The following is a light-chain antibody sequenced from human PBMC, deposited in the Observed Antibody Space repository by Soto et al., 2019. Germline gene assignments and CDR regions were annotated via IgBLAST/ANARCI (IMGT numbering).Light chain of an antibody. J-gene: IGKJ1*01. Sequence: DIVMTQSPDSLAVSLGERATINCKSSQSVLYSSNNKNYLAWYQQKPGQPPKLLIYWASTRESGVPDRFSGSGCGTDFTLTISSLQAEDGAVYYCQQYYSTPTCGQGTKVEIK. CDR2: WAS. CDR1: QSVLYSSNNKNY. CDR3: QQYYSTPT. V-gene: IGKV4-1*01.